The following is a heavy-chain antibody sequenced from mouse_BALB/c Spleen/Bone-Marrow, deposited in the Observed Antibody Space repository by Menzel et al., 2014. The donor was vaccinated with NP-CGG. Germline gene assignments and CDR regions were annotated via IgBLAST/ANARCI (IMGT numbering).Heavy chain of an antibody. CDR1: GYTFTSYW. CDR2: INPSTGYT. J-gene: IGHJ4*01. CDR3: ARPENYDAMDY. V-gene: IGHV1-7*01. Sequence: QVQLKESGAELAKPGASVKMSCKASGYTFTSYWMHWVKRRPGQGLEGMGYINPSTGYTEYNQKFKDKATLTADKSSSTAYMQLSSLTSEDSAVYYCARPENYDAMDYWGQGTSVTVSS.